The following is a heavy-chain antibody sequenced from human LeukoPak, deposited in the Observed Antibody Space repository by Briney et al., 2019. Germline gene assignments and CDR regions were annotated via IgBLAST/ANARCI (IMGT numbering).Heavy chain of an antibody. D-gene: IGHD3-3*01. J-gene: IGHJ3*02. CDR2: ISSNGDST. CDR1: GFTFSSYA. V-gene: IGHV3-64*01. Sequence: PGGSLRLSCAASGFTFSSYAMYWVRQAPGKGLEYVSAISSNGDSTYYAKSVKDRFTISRDNSKSTLYLQMGSLRAEDMAVYYCARDTSWRPHDAFDIWGQGTMVTVSS. CDR3: ARDTSWRPHDAFDI.